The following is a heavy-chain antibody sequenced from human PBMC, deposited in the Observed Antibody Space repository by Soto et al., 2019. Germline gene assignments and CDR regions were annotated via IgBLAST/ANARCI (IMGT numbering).Heavy chain of an antibody. CDR3: AREVWNCTNGVCYSDAFDI. J-gene: IGHJ3*02. CDR2: ISAYNGKT. Sequence: GSSVKVSCKASGYTFSEVVISWVRQSPVQGLEWMGWISAYNGKTSYAQKFQGRVTMTRDTSTSTVYMGLSSLRSEDTAVYYCAREVWNCTNGVCYSDAFDIWGQGTMVTVSS. V-gene: IGHV1-18*04. CDR1: GYTFSEVV. D-gene: IGHD2-8*01.